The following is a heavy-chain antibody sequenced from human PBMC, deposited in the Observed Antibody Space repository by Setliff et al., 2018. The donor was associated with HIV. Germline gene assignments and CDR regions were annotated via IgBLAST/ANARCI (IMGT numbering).Heavy chain of an antibody. Sequence: SETLSLTCSVSGGSMSSGDYYWSWIRRHPGKGLEWIGYIYYSGSTYYNPSLKSRITISGDTSKNEFSLKMTSVTAADTAVYFCARARYYYDPDNTGSSGEYFDYWGQGALVTVSS. CDR2: IYYSGST. CDR1: GGSMSSGDYY. CDR3: ARARYYYDPDNTGSSGEYFDY. V-gene: IGHV4-31*03. D-gene: IGHD3-22*01. J-gene: IGHJ4*02.